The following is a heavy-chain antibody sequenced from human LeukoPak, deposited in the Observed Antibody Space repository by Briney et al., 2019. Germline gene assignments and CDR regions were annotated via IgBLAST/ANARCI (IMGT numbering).Heavy chain of an antibody. D-gene: IGHD6-13*01. CDR3: ARRCVTAAGLYYYYYMDV. CDR2: IYYSGST. V-gene: IGHV4-59*08. CDR1: GGSISSYY. Sequence: PSETLSLTCTVSGGSISSYYWSWIRQPPGKGLEWIGYIYYSGSTNYNPSLKSRVTISVDTSKNQFSLKLSSVTAADTAVYYCARRCVTAAGLYYYYYMDVWGKGTTVTVSS. J-gene: IGHJ6*03.